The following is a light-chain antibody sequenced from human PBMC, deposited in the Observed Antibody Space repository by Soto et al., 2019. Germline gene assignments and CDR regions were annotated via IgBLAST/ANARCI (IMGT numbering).Light chain of an antibody. Sequence: DIQMTQSPSSLSEYVGDRVTITCRASQDIGNFLAWYQQKPGKVPKRLIYAASTLQSGVPSRFSGSGSGTDFTLTISSLQPEDGATYYGQKCKVAPFTFGGGTKVDIK. J-gene: IGKJ4*01. CDR2: AAS. CDR3: QKCKVAPFT. V-gene: IGKV1-27*01. CDR1: QDIGNF.